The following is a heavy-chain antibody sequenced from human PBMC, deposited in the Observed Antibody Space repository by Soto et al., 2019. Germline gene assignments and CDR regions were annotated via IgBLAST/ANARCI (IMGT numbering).Heavy chain of an antibody. CDR3: ARAGDIVATTFDY. CDR2: IYHSGST. D-gene: IGHD5-12*01. CDR1: GYSISSGYY. V-gene: IGHV4-38-2*01. J-gene: IGHJ4*02. Sequence: ETLSLTCAVSGYSISSGYYWGWIRQPPGKGLEWIGSIYHSGSTYYNPSLKSRVTISVGTSKNQFSLKLSSVTAADTAVYYCARAGDIVATTFDYWGQGTLVTVSS.